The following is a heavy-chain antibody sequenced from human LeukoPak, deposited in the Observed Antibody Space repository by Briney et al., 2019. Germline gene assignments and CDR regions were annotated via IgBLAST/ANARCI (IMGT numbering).Heavy chain of an antibody. J-gene: IGHJ6*02. D-gene: IGHD2-2*01. V-gene: IGHV3-53*01. CDR3: ARDLVVPAAMHGYYYYYYGMDV. CDR1: GFTVSSNY. CDR2: IYSGGST. Sequence: GGSLRLSCAASGFTVSSNYVSWVRQAPGKGLEWVSVIYSGGSTYYADSVKGRFTISRDNSKNTLYLQMNSLRAEDTAVYYCARDLVVPAAMHGYYYYYYGMDVWGQGTTVTVSS.